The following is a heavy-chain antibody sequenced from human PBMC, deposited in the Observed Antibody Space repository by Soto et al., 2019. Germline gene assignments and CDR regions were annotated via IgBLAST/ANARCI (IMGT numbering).Heavy chain of an antibody. D-gene: IGHD2-15*01. J-gene: IGHJ5*02. CDR1: GFDFSSNS. CDR2: ISRGGDIT. V-gene: IGHV3-23*01. Sequence: EVQLFKSGGGLAQPGGSMRLSCVASGFDFSSNSMTWARQAPGKGLEWVGGISRGGDITFYRDSVKGRFTISRDISKNTLFLPMNSLRVEDTATYFCSKWSGFGDAWGQGTLVTVSS. CDR3: SKWSGFGDA.